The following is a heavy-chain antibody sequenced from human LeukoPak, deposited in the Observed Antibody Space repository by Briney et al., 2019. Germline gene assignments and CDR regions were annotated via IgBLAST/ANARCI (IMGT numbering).Heavy chain of an antibody. CDR1: GFTFSSYS. D-gene: IGHD3-10*01. V-gene: IGHV3-48*01. Sequence: GSLRLSCAASGFTFSSYSMNWVRQAPGKGLEWVSYISSNSSTIYYADSVKGRFTISRDNAKNSLYLQMNSLRAEDTAVYYCARDRLVRGYYFDYWGQGTLVTVSS. CDR3: ARDRLVRGYYFDY. J-gene: IGHJ4*02. CDR2: ISSNSSTI.